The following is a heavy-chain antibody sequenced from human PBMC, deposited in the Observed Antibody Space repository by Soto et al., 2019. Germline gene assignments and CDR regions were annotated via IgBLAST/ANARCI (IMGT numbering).Heavy chain of an antibody. CDR1: SGSISSSNW. V-gene: IGHV4-4*02. D-gene: IGHD2-2*01. Sequence: SETLSLTCAVSSGSISSSNWWSWVRQPPGKGLEWIGEIYHSGSTNYNPSLKSRVTISVDKSKNQFSLKLSSVTAADTAVYYCARRPVPAALYYYYYMDVWGKGTTVTVSS. J-gene: IGHJ6*03. CDR3: ARRPVPAALYYYYYMDV. CDR2: IYHSGST.